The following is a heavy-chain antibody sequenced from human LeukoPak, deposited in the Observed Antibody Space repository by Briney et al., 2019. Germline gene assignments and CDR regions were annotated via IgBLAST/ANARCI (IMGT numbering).Heavy chain of an antibody. D-gene: IGHD6-13*01. V-gene: IGHV3-33*01. J-gene: IGHJ3*02. CDR2: IWYDGSNK. CDR3: ARDRRIAAAGDAFDI. Sequence: GRSLRLSCAASGFTFSSYGTHWVRQAPGKGLEWVAVIWYDGSNKYYADSVKGRFTISRDNSKNTLYLQMNSLRAEDTAVYYCARDRRIAAAGDAFDIWGQGTMVTVSS. CDR1: GFTFSSYG.